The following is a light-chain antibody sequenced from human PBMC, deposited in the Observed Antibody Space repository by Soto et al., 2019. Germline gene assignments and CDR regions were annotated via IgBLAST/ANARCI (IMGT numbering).Light chain of an antibody. J-gene: IGKJ2*01. CDR2: WAS. CDR3: QQYYSTPPYT. V-gene: IGKV4-1*01. Sequence: DIVMTQSPDSLAVSLGERATINCKSSQSVLYSSNNKNYLAWYRQKPGQPPKLIIYWASIRESGVPDRISGSGSGTEFTLTISSLQAEDVAVYYCQQYYSTPPYTFGQGTKLEIK. CDR1: QSVLYSSNNKNY.